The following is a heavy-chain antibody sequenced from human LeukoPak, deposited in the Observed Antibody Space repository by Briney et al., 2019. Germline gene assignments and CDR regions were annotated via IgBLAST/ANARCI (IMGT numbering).Heavy chain of an antibody. CDR1: GGSFSGYY. V-gene: IGHV4-34*09. J-gene: IGHJ6*02. CDR2: IYYSGST. D-gene: IGHD3-3*01. Sequence: SETLSLTCAVYGGSFSGYYWSWIRQPPGKGLEWIGYIYYSGSTYYNPSLKSRVTISVDTSKNQFSLKLTSVTAADTAVYYCARDRYDSYPMDVWGQGTTVTVSS. CDR3: ARDRYDSYPMDV.